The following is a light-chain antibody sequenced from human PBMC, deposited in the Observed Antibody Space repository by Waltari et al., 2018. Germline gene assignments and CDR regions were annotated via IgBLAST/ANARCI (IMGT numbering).Light chain of an antibody. CDR2: WAS. V-gene: IGKV4-1*01. CDR1: QSVLYRSNLKNY. Sequence: IVMTQSPDSLAVSLGDRATINCRSSQSVLYRSNLKNYLAWYQQKPGQSPKVLIYWASARESGVPDRFSGSGSETDFTLTISSLQAEDVAVYYCQQYYSNPFTFGRGKKVAIK. CDR3: QQYYSNPFT. J-gene: IGKJ4*01.